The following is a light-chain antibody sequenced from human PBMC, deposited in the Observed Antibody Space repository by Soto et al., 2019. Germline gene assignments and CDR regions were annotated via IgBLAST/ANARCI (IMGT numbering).Light chain of an antibody. Sequence: EIVLTQSPATLSLSPGERATLSCRASKSVSKYLAWYQQKPGQAPRLLIYNASTRATDIPQRFSGSGSGTDFALTISSLEPEDIGIYYCQQYDGPPLSFGPGTTVEI. CDR1: KSVSKY. J-gene: IGKJ3*01. CDR3: QQYDGPPLS. V-gene: IGKV3-11*01. CDR2: NAS.